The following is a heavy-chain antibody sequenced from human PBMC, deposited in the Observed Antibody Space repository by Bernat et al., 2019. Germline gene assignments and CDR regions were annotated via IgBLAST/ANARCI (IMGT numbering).Heavy chain of an antibody. CDR3: AKETRGVFQN. Sequence: QVQLQQSGPGLVKPSQTLSLTCAISGDSVSSNSAAWNWIRQSPSRGLEWLGRTYYRSKWYNDYAVSVESRITVNPDTPTNQFSLQVNSVTPEDTAVYYCAKETRGVFQNWGQGLLVTVSS. J-gene: IGHJ4*02. V-gene: IGHV6-1*01. CDR2: TYYRSKWYN. CDR1: GDSVSSNSAA. D-gene: IGHD3-16*01.